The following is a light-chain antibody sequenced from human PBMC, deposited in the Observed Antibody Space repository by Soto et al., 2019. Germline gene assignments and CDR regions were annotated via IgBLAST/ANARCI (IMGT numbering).Light chain of an antibody. CDR2: ATS. V-gene: IGKV3-20*01. CDR3: QQYDTSPPMYT. J-gene: IGKJ2*01. Sequence: EIVLTQSPGTLSLSPGERATLSCRASQSVDSTYLAWYQQKPDQSSRLLIYATSTRAAGIPDRFSGSGSGTDFTLTISRLEPDDVAVYYCQQYDTSPPMYTFGQGTKVEIK. CDR1: QSVDSTY.